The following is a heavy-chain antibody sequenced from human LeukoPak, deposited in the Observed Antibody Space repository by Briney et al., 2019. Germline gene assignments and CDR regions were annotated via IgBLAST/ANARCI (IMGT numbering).Heavy chain of an antibody. D-gene: IGHD6-13*01. Sequence: GRSLRFSCAASGFTFSSYAMHWVRQAPGKGLEWVAVISYDGSNKYYADSVKGRFTISRDNAKNSLYLQMNSLRAEDTAVYYCARAREQQLNGMDVWGQGTTVTVSS. J-gene: IGHJ6*02. V-gene: IGHV3-30-3*01. CDR1: GFTFSSYA. CDR3: ARAREQQLNGMDV. CDR2: ISYDGSNK.